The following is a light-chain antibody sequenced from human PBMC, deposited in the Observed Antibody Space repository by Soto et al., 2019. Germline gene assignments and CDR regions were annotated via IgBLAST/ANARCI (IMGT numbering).Light chain of an antibody. Sequence: QSALTQPRSVSGSPGQSVTISCTRTGNGGGAYNYVSWDQQHPGRPPKLMIYDVARWPSGVPDRFSGSKSVNTASLTISELQAEDEADYFRCSSAGGYTYLFGTGTKVTVL. J-gene: IGLJ1*01. CDR1: GNGGGAYNY. CDR3: CSSAGGYTYL. CDR2: DVA. V-gene: IGLV2-11*01.